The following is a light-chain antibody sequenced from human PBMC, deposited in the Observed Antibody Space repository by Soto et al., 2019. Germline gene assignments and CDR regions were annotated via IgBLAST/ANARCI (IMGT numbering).Light chain of an antibody. J-gene: IGKJ2*01. Sequence: DIVMTQSPLSLPVTPGEPASISCRSSQSLLHSNGYNYLDWYLQKPGQSPQLLIYLGSNRASGXPXRXXGSGTGTDFTLKISRVEAEDVGVYYCMQALQTPPYTFGQGTKLEIK. CDR3: MQALQTPPYT. CDR1: QSLLHSNGYNY. CDR2: LGS. V-gene: IGKV2-28*01.